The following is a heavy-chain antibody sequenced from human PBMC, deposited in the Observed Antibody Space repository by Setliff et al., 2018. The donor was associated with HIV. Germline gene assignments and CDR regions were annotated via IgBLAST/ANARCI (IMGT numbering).Heavy chain of an antibody. CDR1: GGSISSYY. D-gene: IGHD3-9*01. J-gene: IGHJ6*03. CDR2: IYYSGST. Sequence: KPSETLSLTCTVSGGSISSYYWSWIRQPPGKGLEWIGYIYYSGSTNYNPSLKSRVTISVDTSKNQFSLKLSSVTAADTAVYYCARGALSDMLPGYSRGGYSFMDVWGRGTTVTV. V-gene: IGHV4-59*01. CDR3: ARGALSDMLPGYSRGGYSFMDV.